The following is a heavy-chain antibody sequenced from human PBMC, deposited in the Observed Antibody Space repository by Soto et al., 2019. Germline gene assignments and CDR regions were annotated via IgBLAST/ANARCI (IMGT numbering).Heavy chain of an antibody. D-gene: IGHD3-22*01. CDR1: GGSLSGYF. CDR2: IYYSGST. J-gene: IGHJ4*02. Sequence: KTSETLSLTCTVSGGSLSGYFWSWIRQPPGKGLEWIGYIYYSGSTNYTPSLKSRVTMSVDTSKNQISLKLRSVTAADTAVYYCAREMYSSGYPPFDHWGQGTVVTVSS. V-gene: IGHV4-59*01. CDR3: AREMYSSGYPPFDH.